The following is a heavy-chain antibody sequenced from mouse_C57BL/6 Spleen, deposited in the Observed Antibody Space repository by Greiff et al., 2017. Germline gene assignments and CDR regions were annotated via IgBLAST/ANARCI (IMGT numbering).Heavy chain of an antibody. D-gene: IGHD2-3*01. J-gene: IGHJ3*01. V-gene: IGHV1-59*01. CDR3: ARLYDGYSAWFAY. CDR2: IDPSDSYT. CDR1: GYTFTSYW. Sequence: VQLQQPGAELVRPGTSVKLSCKASGYTFTSYWMHWVKQRPGQGLEWIGVIDPSDSYTNYNQKFKGKATLTVDTSSSTAYMQLSSLTSEDSAVYYCARLYDGYSAWFAYWGQGTLVTVSA.